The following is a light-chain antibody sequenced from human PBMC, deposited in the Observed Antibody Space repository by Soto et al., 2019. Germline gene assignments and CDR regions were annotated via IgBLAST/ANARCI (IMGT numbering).Light chain of an antibody. CDR2: DVS. CDR3: SSYTSSRTPV. Sequence: QSALTQPACVSGSPGQSITISCTGTSSDVGGYNYVSWYQQHPGKAPKLMIYDVSNRPSGVSNRFSGSKSGNTASLTISGLEAEDEADYYCSSYTSSRTPVFGTGTKVTVL. CDR1: SSDVGGYNY. J-gene: IGLJ1*01. V-gene: IGLV2-14*01.